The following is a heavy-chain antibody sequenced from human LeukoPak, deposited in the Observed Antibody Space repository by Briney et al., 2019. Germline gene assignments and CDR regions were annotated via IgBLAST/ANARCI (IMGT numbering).Heavy chain of an antibody. J-gene: IGHJ4*02. CDR3: AGGTSLDY. CDR1: GFTFSNYW. Sequence: PGGSLRLSCVASGFTFSNYWMTWVRQAPGKGLEWVASIKQDGGEKYFADSVKGRFTISRDNAKNSLYLHMNSLRAEDTAVYYCAGGTSLDYWGQGTLVTVSS. V-gene: IGHV3-7*04. CDR2: IKQDGGEK.